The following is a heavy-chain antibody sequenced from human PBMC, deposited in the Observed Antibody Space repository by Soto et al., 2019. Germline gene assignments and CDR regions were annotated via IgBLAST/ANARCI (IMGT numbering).Heavy chain of an antibody. CDR3: AGGRIVVAGSSAYYSMDV. Sequence: QVHLLLLSGAEVKKPGSSVKVACKASGGNPSNSAISWVRQAPGQGLEWVGGIIPVFGIISHAQNFQGRVRITADESTSKAYMELSSMRSEDTAVYFCAGGRIVVAGSSAYYSMDVWGQVTTVTVSS. J-gene: IGHJ6*02. D-gene: IGHD6-19*01. V-gene: IGHV1-69*01. CDR2: IIPVFGII. CDR1: GGNPSNSA.